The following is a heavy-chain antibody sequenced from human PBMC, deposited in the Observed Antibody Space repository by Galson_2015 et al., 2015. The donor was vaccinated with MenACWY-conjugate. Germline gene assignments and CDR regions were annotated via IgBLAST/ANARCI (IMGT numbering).Heavy chain of an antibody. D-gene: IGHD3-10*01. Sequence: SLRLSCAASGFTFSSNSITWVRQAPGKGLEWVSGISGGGDTTFYADSVKDRFTLSRDNSKNTVYLQMDTLRPEDTAVYYCAKWDGFGDHWGQGTLVTVSS. J-gene: IGHJ4*02. CDR3: AKWDGFGDH. CDR1: GFTFSSNS. CDR2: ISGGGDTT. V-gene: IGHV3-23*01.